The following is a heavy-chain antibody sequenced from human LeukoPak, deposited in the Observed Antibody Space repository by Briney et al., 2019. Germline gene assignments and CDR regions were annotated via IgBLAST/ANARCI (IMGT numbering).Heavy chain of an antibody. CDR3: ARRSHCTGDSCYPV. CDR1: GDSMTSSNHY. CDR2: IYYGGST. Sequence: SETLSLTCTVSGDSMTSSNHYWVWIRQPPGKGLEWIGSIYYGGSTYYNPSLKSRVTISQDTSKNQFSLKVNTVTAADTAVYHCARRSHCTGDSCYPVWGQGTTVTVSS. J-gene: IGHJ6*02. D-gene: IGHD2-15*01. V-gene: IGHV4-39*01.